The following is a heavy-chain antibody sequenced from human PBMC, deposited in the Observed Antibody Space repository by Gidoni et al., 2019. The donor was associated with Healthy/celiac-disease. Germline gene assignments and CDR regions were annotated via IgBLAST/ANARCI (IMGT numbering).Heavy chain of an antibody. CDR2: IWYDGSNK. CDR1: GFPFSSYG. J-gene: IGHJ4*02. Sequence: QVQLVESGGGVVQPGRSLRLSCAASGFPFSSYGMHWVRQAPGKGLEWVAVIWYDGSNKYYANAVKGRFTISRDNSKNTLYLQMNSLRAEDTAVYYCARDSDRNTAPWGQGTLVTVSS. D-gene: IGHD5-18*01. V-gene: IGHV3-33*01. CDR3: ARDSDRNTAP.